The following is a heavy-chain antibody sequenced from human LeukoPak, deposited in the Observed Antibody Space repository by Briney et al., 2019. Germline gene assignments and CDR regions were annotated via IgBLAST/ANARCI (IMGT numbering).Heavy chain of an antibody. CDR2: IREERGQE. J-gene: IGHJ5*02. V-gene: IGHV3-7*03. CDR1: GLTVSNHW. CDR3: ASLDTAKQPLANH. D-gene: IGHD5-18*01. Sequence: GGSLRLSCVASGLTVSNHWMSWVRQAPGKGLEWVANIREERGQEYYVDSVKGRFTISKNSAKNSLYLQMNTLRVEDTAMYYCASLDTAKQPLANHWGQGTLVAVSS.